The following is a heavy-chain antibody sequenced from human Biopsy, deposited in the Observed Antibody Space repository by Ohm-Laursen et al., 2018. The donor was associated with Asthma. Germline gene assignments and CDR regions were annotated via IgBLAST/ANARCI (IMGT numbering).Heavy chain of an antibody. Sequence: SLRLSCAASGFVFSQSGMHWVRQAPGKGLEWVALISSDGHTKYYKDSVKGRFTISRDNSKLRLYLEINSLRVEDSAVYYCARESGQDSGGTGAFDRWGQGIMVAVSS. CDR2: ISSDGHTK. CDR1: GFVFSQSG. D-gene: IGHD4-23*01. V-gene: IGHV3-30*03. J-gene: IGHJ3*02. CDR3: ARESGQDSGGTGAFDR.